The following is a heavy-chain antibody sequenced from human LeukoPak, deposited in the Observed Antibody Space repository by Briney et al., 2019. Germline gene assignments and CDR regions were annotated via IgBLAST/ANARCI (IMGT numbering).Heavy chain of an antibody. J-gene: IGHJ6*03. Sequence: GGSLRLSCAASGFTFSSYNMNWVRRTPGKGLEWVSSITSSSSYMFYADSVRGRFTISRDNAENSLYLQMNSLRDEDTAVYYCARDPYSGGYGTYYYYYMDVWGKGTTVTVSS. CDR1: GFTFSSYN. V-gene: IGHV3-21*01. CDR3: ARDPYSGGYGTYYYYYMDV. CDR2: ITSSSSYM. D-gene: IGHD6-19*01.